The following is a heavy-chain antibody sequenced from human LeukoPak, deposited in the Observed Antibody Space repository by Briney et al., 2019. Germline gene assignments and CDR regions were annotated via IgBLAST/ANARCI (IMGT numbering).Heavy chain of an antibody. Sequence: GESLKISCKGSGYTFTNYWIGWVRQMPGKGLEWMGIIYPGDSTTTYSPSFQGQITISADKSISTAYLQWSSLKASDTAMYYCARHGIDYYYYGMDVWGQGTTVTVSS. CDR3: ARHGIDYYYYGMDV. V-gene: IGHV5-51*01. CDR2: IYPGDSTT. CDR1: GYTFTNYW. J-gene: IGHJ6*02. D-gene: IGHD1-1*01.